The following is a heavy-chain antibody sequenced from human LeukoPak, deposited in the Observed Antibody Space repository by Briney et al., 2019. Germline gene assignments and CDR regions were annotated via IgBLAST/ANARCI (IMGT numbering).Heavy chain of an antibody. J-gene: IGHJ4*02. D-gene: IGHD2-15*01. Sequence: ASVKVSCKASGYTFTGYYMHWVRQAPGQGLEWMGWINPNSGGTNYAQKFQGRVTMTRDTSISIAYMELSRLRSDDTAVYYCARGPYCSGGSCYPFDYWGQGTLVTVSS. CDR1: GYTFTGYY. CDR3: ARGPYCSGGSCYPFDY. CDR2: INPNSGGT. V-gene: IGHV1-2*02.